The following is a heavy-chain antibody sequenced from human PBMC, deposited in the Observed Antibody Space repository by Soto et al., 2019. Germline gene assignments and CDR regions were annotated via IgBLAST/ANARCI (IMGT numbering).Heavy chain of an antibody. Sequence: EVQLLESGGGLVQPGGSLRLSCKASGFTFAKNTMSWVRQAPGKGLEWVSSITDSGVNTYYADSVKGRFTISRDNSKNTLYVQMNSLRGEDMARCYCVKGGWGSACDYWGQGTLVTVSS. V-gene: IGHV3-23*01. CDR1: GFTFAKNT. D-gene: IGHD3-16*01. J-gene: IGHJ4*02. CDR3: VKGGWGSACDY. CDR2: ITDSGVNT.